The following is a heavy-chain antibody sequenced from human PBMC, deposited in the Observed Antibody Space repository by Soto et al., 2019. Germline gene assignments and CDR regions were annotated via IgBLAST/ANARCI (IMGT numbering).Heavy chain of an antibody. CDR1: GDSIGSSDFY. J-gene: IGHJ4*02. V-gene: IGHV4-39*01. Sequence: QLQLQESGPGLVKPSETLSLTCTVSGDSIGSSDFYWGWIRQPPGRGLEWIGDFYSGGSTSYNPSHKSRVAISVDTSKNLFSLTLSSVSAADTAVYFCARRGNSDYCGQGTLVTVSS. D-gene: IGHD4-4*01. CDR3: ARRGNSDY. CDR2: FYSGGST.